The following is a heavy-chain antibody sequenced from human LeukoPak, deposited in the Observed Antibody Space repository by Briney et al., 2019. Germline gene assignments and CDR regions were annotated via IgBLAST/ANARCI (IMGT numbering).Heavy chain of an antibody. CDR1: GFTFSDYY. CDR3: ARDQGLEWLAYYFNF. CDR2: ISSSGSTI. Sequence: GGSLRLSCAASGFTFSDYYMSWIRQAPGKGLEWVSYISSSGSTIYYADSVKGRFTISRDNSKNTLFLQMNSLRTEDTAVYNCARDQGLEWLAYYFNFWGQGTLVTVSS. V-gene: IGHV3-11*04. D-gene: IGHD3-3*01. J-gene: IGHJ4*02.